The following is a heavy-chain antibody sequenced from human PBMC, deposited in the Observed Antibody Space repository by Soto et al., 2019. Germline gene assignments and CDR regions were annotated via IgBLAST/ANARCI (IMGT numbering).Heavy chain of an antibody. CDR2: ISGSGGST. CDR1: GFTFSSYA. D-gene: IGHD2-2*01. CDR3: AKVRERYCSSTSCPFDY. Sequence: PGGSLRLSCAASGFTFSSYAMSWVRQAPGKGLEWVSAISGSGGSTYYADSVKGRFTISRDNSKNTLYLQMNSLRAEDTAVYYCAKVRERYCSSTSCPFDYWGQGTLVTVSS. J-gene: IGHJ4*02. V-gene: IGHV3-23*01.